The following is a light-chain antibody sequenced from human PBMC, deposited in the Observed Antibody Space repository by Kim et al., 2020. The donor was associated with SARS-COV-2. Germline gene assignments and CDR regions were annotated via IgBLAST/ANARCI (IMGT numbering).Light chain of an antibody. CDR2: GVS. Sequence: VSPGERATLSCRPSQSVSSNLAWYQQKAGQAPRLLIYGVSTRATGIPARFSGSGSGTEFTLTISSLQSGDFAVYYCQQYNSWPRTFGQGTKVDIK. J-gene: IGKJ1*01. CDR1: QSVSSN. V-gene: IGKV3-15*01. CDR3: QQYNSWPRT.